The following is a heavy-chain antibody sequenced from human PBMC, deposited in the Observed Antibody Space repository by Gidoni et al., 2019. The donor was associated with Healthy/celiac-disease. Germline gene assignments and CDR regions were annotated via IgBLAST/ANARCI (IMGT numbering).Heavy chain of an antibody. CDR3: ARSQSGVAGTRRDFDY. D-gene: IGHD6-19*01. V-gene: IGHV4-34*01. Sequence: QVQLQQWGAGLLKPSETLSLTCAVYGGSFSGYYWSWIRQPPGKGLEWIGEINHSGSTNYNPSLKSRVTISVDTSKNQFSLKLSSVTAADTAVYYCARSQSGVAGTRRDFDYWGQGTLLTVSS. CDR1: GGSFSGYY. J-gene: IGHJ4*02. CDR2: INHSGST.